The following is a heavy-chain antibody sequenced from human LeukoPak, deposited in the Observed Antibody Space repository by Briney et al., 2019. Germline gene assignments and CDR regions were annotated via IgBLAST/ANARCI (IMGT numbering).Heavy chain of an antibody. Sequence: ASVKVSCKASGYTFTSYDINWVRQATGQGLEWMGRLNPNSGSTDYAQKFQGRVTMTRNSSISTVYMELNSLRSEDTAVYYCARGLRFVAVAGALKSGRKSHYYKMDVWGKGTTVTISS. V-gene: IGHV1-8*01. J-gene: IGHJ6*03. CDR3: ARGLRFVAVAGALKSGRKSHYYKMDV. CDR2: LNPNSGST. D-gene: IGHD2-2*01. CDR1: GYTFTSYD.